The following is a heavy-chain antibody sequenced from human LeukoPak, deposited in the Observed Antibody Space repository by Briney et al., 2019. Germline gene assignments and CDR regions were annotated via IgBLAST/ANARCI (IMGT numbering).Heavy chain of an antibody. D-gene: IGHD3-16*02. Sequence: SETLSLTCTVSGDSISSYYWSWIRQPPGKGLEWIGYIYYSGSSNYNPSLKSRVTISVDTSKNQFSLKLSSVTAADTAVYYCARGDYVWGSNRLGWFDPWGQGTQVTVSS. J-gene: IGHJ5*02. CDR1: GDSISSYY. CDR3: ARGDYVWGSNRLGWFDP. V-gene: IGHV4-59*01. CDR2: IYYSGSS.